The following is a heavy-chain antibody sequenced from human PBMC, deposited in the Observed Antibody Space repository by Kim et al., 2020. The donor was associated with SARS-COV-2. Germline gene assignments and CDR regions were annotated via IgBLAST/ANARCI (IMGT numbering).Heavy chain of an antibody. CDR2: ISSSSSYI. CDR3: ARDGLTDYSNSRMNY. V-gene: IGHV3-21*01. J-gene: IGHJ4*02. D-gene: IGHD4-4*01. Sequence: GGSLRLSCAASGFTFSSYSMNWVRQAPGKGLEWVSSISSSSSYIYYADSVKGRFTISRDNAKNSLYLQMNSLRAEDTAVYYCARDGLTDYSNSRMNYWGQGTLVTVSS. CDR1: GFTFSSYS.